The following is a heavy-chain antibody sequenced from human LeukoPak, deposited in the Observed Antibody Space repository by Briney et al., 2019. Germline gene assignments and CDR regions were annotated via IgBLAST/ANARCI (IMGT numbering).Heavy chain of an antibody. CDR1: GFTFSSYW. CDR3: ARVASGNYYSDY. D-gene: IGHD1-26*01. CDR2: INTDGSST. Sequence: GGSLRLSCAASGFTFSSYWMHWVRQAPGKGLVWVSHINTDGSSTNHADSVKGRFTFSRDNAKNTLYLQMNSLRAEDTAVYYCARVASGNYYSDYWGQGTLVTVSS. J-gene: IGHJ4*02. V-gene: IGHV3-74*01.